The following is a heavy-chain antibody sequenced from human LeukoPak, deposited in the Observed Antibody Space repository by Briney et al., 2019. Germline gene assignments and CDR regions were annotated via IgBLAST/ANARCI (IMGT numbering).Heavy chain of an antibody. D-gene: IGHD3-3*01. V-gene: IGHV1-46*01. CDR2: INPSGGST. J-gene: IGHJ4*02. CDR1: GYTFTSYY. Sequence: ASVKVSCKASGYTFTSYYMHWVRQAPGQGLEWMGIINPSGGSTSYAQKFQGRVTMTRDTSTSTVYMELSSLRSEDTAVYYCATQYYDFWSGYSRPLYFDYWGQGTLVTVSS. CDR3: ATQYYDFWSGYSRPLYFDY.